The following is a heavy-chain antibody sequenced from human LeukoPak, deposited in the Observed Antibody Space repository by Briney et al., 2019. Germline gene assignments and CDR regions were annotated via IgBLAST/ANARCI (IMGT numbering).Heavy chain of an antibody. CDR2: IYHSGST. D-gene: IGHD4-17*01. CDR3: ARNTTVTDWYFDL. CDR1: GGAISSSSHY. Sequence: ASETLSLTCTVSGGAISSSSHYWGWIRQPPGKGLEWIGSIYHSGSTVYNPSLKSRVAISADTSRNQFSLKLSSVTASDTAVYYCARNTTVTDWYFDLWGRGTLVTVSS. J-gene: IGHJ2*01. V-gene: IGHV4-39*01.